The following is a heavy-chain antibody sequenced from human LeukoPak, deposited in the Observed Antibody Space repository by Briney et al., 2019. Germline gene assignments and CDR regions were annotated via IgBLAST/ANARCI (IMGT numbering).Heavy chain of an antibody. D-gene: IGHD6-13*01. CDR2: ISAYNGNT. CDR3: AIMGGGIAAAGTPRNFDY. CDR1: GYTFTSYD. V-gene: IGHV1-18*01. J-gene: IGHJ4*02. Sequence: ASVKVSCKASGYTFTSYDINWVRQAPGQGLEWMGWISAYNGNTNYAQKLQGRVTMTTDTSTSTAYMELRSLRSDDTAVYYCAIMGGGIAAAGTPRNFDYWGQGTLVTVSS.